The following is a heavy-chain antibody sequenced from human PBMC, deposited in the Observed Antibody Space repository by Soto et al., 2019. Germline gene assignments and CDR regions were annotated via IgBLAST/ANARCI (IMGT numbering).Heavy chain of an antibody. CDR3: AATYGSGSYYRNPFDY. CDR1: GGSISSYY. J-gene: IGHJ4*02. D-gene: IGHD3-10*01. V-gene: IGHV4-59*01. CDR2: IYYSGST. Sequence: ASETLSLTCTVSGGSISSYYWSWIRQPPGKGLEWIGYIYYSGSTNYNPSLKSRVTISVGTSKNQFSLKLSSVTAADTAVYYCAATYGSGSYYRNPFDYWGQGTLDTVSS.